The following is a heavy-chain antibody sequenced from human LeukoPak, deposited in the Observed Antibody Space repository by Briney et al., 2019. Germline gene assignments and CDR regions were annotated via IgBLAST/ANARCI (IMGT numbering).Heavy chain of an antibody. CDR1: GGSISSYY. D-gene: IGHD1/OR15-1a*01. Sequence: SETLSLTCTVSGGSISSYYWSWIRQPAGKELEWIGRIYTSGGTNYNPSLKSRVTMSVDTSKNQFSLKLSSVTAADTAVYYCARDSNWYSLDYWGQGTLVTVSS. J-gene: IGHJ4*02. CDR2: IYTSGGT. CDR3: ARDSNWYSLDY. V-gene: IGHV4-4*07.